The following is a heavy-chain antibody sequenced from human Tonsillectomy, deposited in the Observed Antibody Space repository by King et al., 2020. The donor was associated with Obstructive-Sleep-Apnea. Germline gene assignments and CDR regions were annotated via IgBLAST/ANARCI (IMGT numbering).Heavy chain of an antibody. D-gene: IGHD4-17*01. CDR1: GFSLSNERMG. V-gene: IGHV2-26*01. Sequence: VTLKESGPVLVKPTETLTLTCVVSGFSLSNERMGVSWIRQPPGKALEWLAHIFSNDEKSYTTSLKTRLTISKDTSKSQVVLTMTNMDPVDTATYYCARIRSDYGIGWFDSWGQGTLVTVSS. J-gene: IGHJ5*01. CDR2: IFSNDEK. CDR3: ARIRSDYGIGWFDS.